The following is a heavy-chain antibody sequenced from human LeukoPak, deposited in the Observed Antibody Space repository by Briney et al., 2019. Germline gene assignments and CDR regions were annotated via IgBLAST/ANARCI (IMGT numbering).Heavy chain of an antibody. Sequence: SQTLSLTCAISGDSVSSNSAAWNWIRQSPSRGLEWLGRTYYRSKWYNDYAVSLKSRITINPDTSKNQFSLQLNSVTPEDTAVYYCAKDAAANVDYPYYFDYWGQGALVTVSS. V-gene: IGHV6-1*01. CDR3: AKDAAANVDYPYYFDY. J-gene: IGHJ4*02. D-gene: IGHD4-11*01. CDR1: GDSVSSNSAA. CDR2: TYYRSKWYN.